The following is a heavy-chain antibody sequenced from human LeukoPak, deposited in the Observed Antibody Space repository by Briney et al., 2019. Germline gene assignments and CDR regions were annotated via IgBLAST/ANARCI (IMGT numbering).Heavy chain of an antibody. CDR2: MGISSGKT. CDR1: VFTFSRYS. Sequence: GGSLTLPCAVSVFTFSRYSMNWVRDAPGKGLEWSSYMGISSGKTNYAHYVKGRFTISGDNARNSLYLQMNRLRGEDSAVYDCARDHNFAFDNWGQGTLVTVSS. D-gene: IGHD1-1*01. V-gene: IGHV3-48*04. J-gene: IGHJ4*02. CDR3: ARDHNFAFDN.